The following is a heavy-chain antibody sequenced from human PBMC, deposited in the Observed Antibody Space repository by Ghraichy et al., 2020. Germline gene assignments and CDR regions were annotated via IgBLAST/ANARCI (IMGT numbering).Heavy chain of an antibody. Sequence: SGPTLVKPTETLTLTCTVSGFSLSNARMGVSWIRQPPGKALEWLAHIFSNDEKSYSTSLKSRLTISKDTSKSQVVLTMTNMDPVDTATYYCARHSYTVDDYGDFFNYYYYGMDVWGQGTTVTVSS. D-gene: IGHD4-17*01. V-gene: IGHV2-26*01. CDR1: GFSLSNARMG. J-gene: IGHJ6*02. CDR2: IFSNDEK. CDR3: ARHSYTVDDYGDFFNYYYYGMDV.